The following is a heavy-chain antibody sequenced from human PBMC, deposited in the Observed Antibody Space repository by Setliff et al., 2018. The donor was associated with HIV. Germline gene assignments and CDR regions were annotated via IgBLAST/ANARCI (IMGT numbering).Heavy chain of an antibody. D-gene: IGHD2-21*02. Sequence: PSETLSLTCIVSGGSISGSSYYWGWIRQPPGKGLEWIGSIYYSGSTNYNPSLKSRVTISVDTSKNQFSLKLSSVTAADTAVYYRASTYCGGDCYSRYFQHWGQGTLVTVSS. CDR1: GGSISGSSYY. CDR2: IYYSGST. V-gene: IGHV4-39*07. J-gene: IGHJ1*01. CDR3: ASTYCGGDCYSRYFQH.